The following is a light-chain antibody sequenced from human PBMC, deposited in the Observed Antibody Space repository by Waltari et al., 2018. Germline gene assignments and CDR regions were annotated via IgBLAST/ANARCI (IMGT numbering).Light chain of an antibody. V-gene: IGKV3-20*01. CDR3: QQYSSSVMYT. CDR2: SAS. J-gene: IGKJ2*01. CDR1: HTVSRNR. Sequence: EIVLTQSHGTLSLSREERVTISCSASHTVSRNRISWYLHKPAQPPRLIYSASGRSTGSPDRFSGSGSWTDFSLTISRVEPEDSAVYYCQQYSSSVMYTFGQGTELEI.